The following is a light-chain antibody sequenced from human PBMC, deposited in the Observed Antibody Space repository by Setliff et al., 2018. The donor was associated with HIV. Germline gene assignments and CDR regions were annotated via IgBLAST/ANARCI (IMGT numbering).Light chain of an antibody. CDR3: CAYV. J-gene: IGLJ1*01. V-gene: IGLV2-11*01. Sequence: QSVLTQPRSVSGSPGQSVTISCTGTNSNVGGSKYVSWYQQYPGKAPKLLIYEVNKRPSEVPDRFSGSKSGNTASLTISGLQADDEADYYCCAYVFGTGTKVTV. CDR2: EVN. CDR1: NSNVGGSKY.